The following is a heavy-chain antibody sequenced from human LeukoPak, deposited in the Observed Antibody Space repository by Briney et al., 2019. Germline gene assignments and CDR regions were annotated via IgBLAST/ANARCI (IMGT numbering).Heavy chain of an antibody. CDR3: ASTVTSNKVQH. D-gene: IGHD4-17*01. V-gene: IGHV3-30*03. CDR2: ISYDGSDK. J-gene: IGHJ1*01. CDR1: GFSFSRNG. Sequence: GGSLRLSCAASGFSFSRNGMHWVRQAPGKGLEWVAVISYDGSDKYHADSVEGRFTISRDNSKNTLYLQMNSLRAEDTAVYFCASTVTSNKVQHWGQGTLVTVSS.